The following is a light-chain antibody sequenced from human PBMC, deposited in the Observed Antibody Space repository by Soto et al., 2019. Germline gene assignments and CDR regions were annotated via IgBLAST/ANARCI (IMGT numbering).Light chain of an antibody. CDR2: GAS. Sequence: IVMTQSPATLSVSPGERATLSCRASQSVSTNLAWYQHKPGQAPRLLIHGASTRAPGIPARFSGSGSGTEFTLTISNLQSEDFAVYYCQQYNNWPPWTFGQGTKVEIK. CDR3: QQYNNWPPWT. CDR1: QSVSTN. V-gene: IGKV3-15*01. J-gene: IGKJ1*01.